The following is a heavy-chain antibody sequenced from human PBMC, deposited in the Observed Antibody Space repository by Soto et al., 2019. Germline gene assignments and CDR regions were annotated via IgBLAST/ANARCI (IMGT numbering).Heavy chain of an antibody. CDR1: GGSISGYY. CDR2: IYYTGST. J-gene: IGHJ5*02. Sequence: SETLSLTCTVSGGSISGYYWSWIRQPPGKRLEWIGYIYYTGSTNYNPSLRSRVTISIDTSKNQFSLQLSSVTAADTAVYYCASPKTWGQGTLVTVSS. V-gene: IGHV4-59*08. CDR3: ASPKT.